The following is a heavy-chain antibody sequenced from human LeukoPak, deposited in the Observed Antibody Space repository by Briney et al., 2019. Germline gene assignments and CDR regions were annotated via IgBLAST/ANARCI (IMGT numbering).Heavy chain of an antibody. CDR2: INPNSGGT. Sequence: ASVKVSCKASGYTFTGYYMHWVRQAPGQGLEWMGWINPNSGGTNYAQKFQGRVTMTRDTSISTAYMELSRLRSDDTAVYYCARSSHYGSGSYYYFDYWGQGTLVTVSS. V-gene: IGHV1-2*02. CDR3: ARSSHYGSGSYYYFDY. D-gene: IGHD3-10*01. J-gene: IGHJ4*02. CDR1: GYTFTGYY.